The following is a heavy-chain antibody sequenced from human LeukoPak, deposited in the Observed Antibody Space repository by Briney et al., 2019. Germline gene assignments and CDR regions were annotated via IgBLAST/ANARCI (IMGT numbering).Heavy chain of an antibody. Sequence: GGSLRLSCAASGFTFSSYAMSWVRQAPGKGLEWVSAISGSGGSTYYADSVKGRFTISRDNSKNTLYLQMNSLRAEDTALYCCTKKGCSGGACPYYDWYFDLWGRGTLVTVSS. V-gene: IGHV3-23*01. CDR1: GFTFSSYA. J-gene: IGHJ2*01. D-gene: IGHD5-12*01. CDR3: TKKGCSGGACPYYDWYFDL. CDR2: ISGSGGST.